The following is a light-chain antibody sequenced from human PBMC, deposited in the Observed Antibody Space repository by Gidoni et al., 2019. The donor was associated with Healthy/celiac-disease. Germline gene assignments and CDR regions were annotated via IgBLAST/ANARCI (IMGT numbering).Light chain of an antibody. CDR2: GAS. J-gene: IGKJ5*01. V-gene: IGKV3-15*01. Sequence: EIVMTQSPATLSVSPGERATLSCRASQSVSSNLAWYQQKPGQAPRLLIYGASTRATGIPARFSGSGSGTEFTLTISSLQSEDFAVYYCQQYNNWPPIXFXQGTRLEIK. CDR3: QQYNNWPPIX. CDR1: QSVSSN.